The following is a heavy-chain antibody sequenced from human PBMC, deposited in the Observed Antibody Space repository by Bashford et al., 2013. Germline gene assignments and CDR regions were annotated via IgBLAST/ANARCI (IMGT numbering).Heavy chain of an antibody. CDR3: ATVETSSLSAYNWFDP. CDR2: INPNSGAT. D-gene: IGHD6-13*01. V-gene: IGHV1-2*02. CDR1: GYTFTGYY. Sequence: VASVKVSCKASGYTFTGYYIHWVRQAPGQGLEWMGWINPNSGATIYTQKFQGRVTMTRDTSISTAYMELSRLRFDDTAVYYCATVETSSLSAYNWFDPGAREPWSPSPQ. J-gene: IGHJ5*02.